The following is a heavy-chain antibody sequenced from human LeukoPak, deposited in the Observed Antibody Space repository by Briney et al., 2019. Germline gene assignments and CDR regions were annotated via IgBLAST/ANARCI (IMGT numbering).Heavy chain of an antibody. CDR1: GGSISSSSYY. J-gene: IGHJ4*02. Sequence: SETLSLTCTVSGGSISSSSYYWGWIRQPPGKGLEWIGGIYYSGSTYYNPSLKSRVTISVDTSKNQFSLKLSSVTAADTAVYYCARTARDVPAAAVGYWGQGTLVTVSS. D-gene: IGHD2-2*01. V-gene: IGHV4-39*01. CDR3: ARTARDVPAAAVGY. CDR2: IYYSGST.